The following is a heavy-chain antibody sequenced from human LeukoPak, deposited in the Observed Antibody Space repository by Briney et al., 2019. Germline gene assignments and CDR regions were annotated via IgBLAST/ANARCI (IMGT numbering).Heavy chain of an antibody. D-gene: IGHD4-23*01. V-gene: IGHV4-34*01. Sequence: SETLSLTCAVSGGSFSGYYWSWIRQPPGKGLEWIGEINHSGSTNYNPSLKSRVTISVDTSKNQFSLKLSSVTAADTAVYYCARGTYVLNRRTVVTPYNIWGQGTMVTVSS. CDR1: GGSFSGYY. J-gene: IGHJ3*02. CDR2: INHSGST. CDR3: ARGTYVLNRRTVVTPYNI.